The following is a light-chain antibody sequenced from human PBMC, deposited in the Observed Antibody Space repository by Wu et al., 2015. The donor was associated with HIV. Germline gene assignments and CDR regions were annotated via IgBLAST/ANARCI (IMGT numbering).Light chain of an antibody. Sequence: EIVLTQSPATLSLSPGGRATLSCRASQSVSRFLAWYQHKPGQAPRVVIYDTSNRAAGIPARFSGSGSGTDFTLTISSLEPEDFAVYYCHQRTTWPRTFGQGTKVEVK. J-gene: IGKJ1*01. CDR2: DTS. CDR3: HQRTTWPRT. CDR1: QSVSRF. V-gene: IGKV3-11*01.